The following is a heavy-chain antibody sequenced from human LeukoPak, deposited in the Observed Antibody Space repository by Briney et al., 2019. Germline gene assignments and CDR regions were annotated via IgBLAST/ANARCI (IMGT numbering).Heavy chain of an antibody. V-gene: IGHV4-39*01. CDR2: IYYSGST. Sequence: XSETLXXTCTVSGGSISSSSYYWGWIRQPPGKGLEWIGSIYYSGSTYYNPSLKSRVTISVDTSKNRFSLKLSSVTAADTAVYCXARXQLVLGYYFDYWGQGTLVTVSS. CDR1: GGSISSSSYY. CDR3: ARXQLVLGYYFDY. J-gene: IGHJ4*02. D-gene: IGHD6-6*01.